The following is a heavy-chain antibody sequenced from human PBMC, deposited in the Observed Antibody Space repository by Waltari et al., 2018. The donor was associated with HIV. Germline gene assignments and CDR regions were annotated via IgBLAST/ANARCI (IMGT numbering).Heavy chain of an antibody. D-gene: IGHD2-15*01. CDR3: AKEILELPNHYYGLDV. CDR2: LHSDGTT. CDR1: GFTVNNTY. J-gene: IGHJ6*02. V-gene: IGHV3-53*01. Sequence: ELQLAESGGDMVQPGGSLRLSCVAAGFTVNNTYMNWVRQAPGKGLEWVAILHSDGTTSYAESVRGRFTISRDTPKNTLYLHMTTLGVEDTAVYFCAKEILELPNHYYGLDVWGQGTTVIVSS.